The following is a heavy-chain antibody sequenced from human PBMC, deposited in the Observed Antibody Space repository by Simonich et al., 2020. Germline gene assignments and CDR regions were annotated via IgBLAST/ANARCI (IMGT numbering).Heavy chain of an antibody. CDR2: VNSDGSST. D-gene: IGHD4-4*01. CDR3: ARDYSNYDAFDI. J-gene: IGHJ3*02. Sequence: EVQLVESGGGLVQPGGSLRLSCAASGFTFSSYWMHWVRQAPGKGLGWVSRVNSDGSSTSYPDSVKGRFTISRDNAKNTLYLQMNSLRAEDTAVYYCARDYSNYDAFDIWGQGTMVTVSS. CDR1: GFTFSSYW. V-gene: IGHV3-74*01.